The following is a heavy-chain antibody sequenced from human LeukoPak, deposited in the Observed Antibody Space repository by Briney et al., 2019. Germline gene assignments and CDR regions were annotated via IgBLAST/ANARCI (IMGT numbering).Heavy chain of an antibody. J-gene: IGHJ4*02. CDR3: ARDKITGASTNDY. V-gene: IGHV3-7*01. CDR1: GFSFTNYW. Sequence: GGSLRLSCAASGFSFTNYWMSWVRQAPGMGLEWVAIINQDGSERYYVDSVKGRFTVSRDSAKNSLYLQMNSLRVEDAAVYYCARDKITGASTNDYWGQGTLVTVSS. CDR2: INQDGSER. D-gene: IGHD1-14*01.